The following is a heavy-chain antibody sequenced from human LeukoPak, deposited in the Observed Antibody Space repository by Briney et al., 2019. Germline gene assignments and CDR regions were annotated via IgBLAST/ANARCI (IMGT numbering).Heavy chain of an antibody. J-gene: IGHJ4*02. CDR1: GFTFSIHN. Sequence: GGSLRLSRAASGFTFSIHNMDWVRQAPGKGLEWISYINSGGDATHYADSVKGRFTISRDDAKNSLYMQMNSLTAEDTAVYYCARGAVRYGDYRDYWGQGTLVTVSS. V-gene: IGHV3-48*04. D-gene: IGHD4-17*01. CDR2: INSGGDAT. CDR3: ARGAVRYGDYRDY.